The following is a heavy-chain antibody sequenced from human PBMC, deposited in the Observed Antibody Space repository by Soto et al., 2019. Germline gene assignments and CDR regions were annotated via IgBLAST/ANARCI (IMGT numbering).Heavy chain of an antibody. CDR3: AKQRADYGSGADTFYFDS. CDR1: GVTFSNYA. J-gene: IGHJ4*02. D-gene: IGHD3-10*01. Sequence: GGSLRLSCTVSGVTFSNYAMNWVRQAPGKGLEWVSSLSGSGGTTYNADSVKGRFIISRDNSKNTLYLLMNSLRAEDTALYYCAKQRADYGSGADTFYFDSWGQGALVTVSS. V-gene: IGHV3-23*01. CDR2: LSGSGGTT.